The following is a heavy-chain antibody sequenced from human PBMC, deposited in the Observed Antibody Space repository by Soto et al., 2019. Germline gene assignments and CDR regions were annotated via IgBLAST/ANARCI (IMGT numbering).Heavy chain of an antibody. Sequence: PGGSLRLSCAASGFTFSGSDMNWVRHTRGKGLEWVSGIGTGGDTYYADSVRGRFTISREDAKGSLYLQMNSLRVEDTAVYYCVRETGFTTTSDAFNIWGKGTMVTVSS. CDR1: GFTFSGSD. V-gene: IGHV3-13*01. D-gene: IGHD1-1*01. J-gene: IGHJ3*02. CDR2: IGTGGDT. CDR3: VRETGFTTTSDAFNI.